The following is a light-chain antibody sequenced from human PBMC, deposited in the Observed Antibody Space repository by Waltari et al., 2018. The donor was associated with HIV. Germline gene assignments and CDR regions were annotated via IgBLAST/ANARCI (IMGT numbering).Light chain of an antibody. CDR2: RNN. J-gene: IGLJ2*01. CDR1: TSNFGGFY. Sequence: QSLLTQPPSASGTPGQRAPTPCSGTTSNFGGFYVSWSHKPPGTAPKLLIYRNNQRPSGVPDRFSGSKSGTSASLAISGLRSEDEADYYCAAWTDSLSGVVFGGGTKLSVL. CDR3: AAWTDSLSGVV. V-gene: IGLV1-47*01.